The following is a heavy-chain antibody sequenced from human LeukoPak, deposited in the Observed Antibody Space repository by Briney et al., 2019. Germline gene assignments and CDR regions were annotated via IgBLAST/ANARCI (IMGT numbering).Heavy chain of an antibody. CDR1: GFTVSSNY. V-gene: IGHV3-66*02. CDR2: IYSGGST. J-gene: IGHJ4*02. D-gene: IGHD4-17*01. Sequence: GGSLRLSCAASGFTVSSNYMCWVRQAPGKGLEWVSVIYSGGSTYYADSVKGRFTISRDNSKNTLYLQMNSLRAEDTAVYYCARDPGYGDYESFDYWGQGTLVTVSS. CDR3: ARDPGYGDYESFDY.